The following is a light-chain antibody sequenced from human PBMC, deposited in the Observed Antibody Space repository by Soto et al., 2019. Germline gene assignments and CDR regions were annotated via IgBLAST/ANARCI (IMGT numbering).Light chain of an antibody. J-gene: IGKJ4*01. Sequence: PGEIATLSCRASQSVGINLAWYQQKPGQAPRLLINDASNRATGIPARFSGSGSGTDFTLTISSLQPEDFATYYCQQSYSTPLTFGGGTKVDIK. CDR2: DAS. CDR1: QSVGIN. CDR3: QQSYSTPLT. V-gene: IGKV3-11*01.